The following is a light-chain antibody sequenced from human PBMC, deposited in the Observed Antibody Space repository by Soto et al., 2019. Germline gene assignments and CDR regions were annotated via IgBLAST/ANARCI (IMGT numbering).Light chain of an antibody. CDR1: QSVSSSY. V-gene: IGKV3-20*01. CDR3: QQYDSSPSMYT. CDR2: GAS. Sequence: EIVLTQSPGTLSLSPGERATLSCRASQSVSSSYLAWYQQKPGQAPSLLIYGASSRATGIPDRFSGSGSWTDFTLTTSRLEPEDFAVYYCQQYDSSPSMYTFGQGTKLEIK. J-gene: IGKJ2*01.